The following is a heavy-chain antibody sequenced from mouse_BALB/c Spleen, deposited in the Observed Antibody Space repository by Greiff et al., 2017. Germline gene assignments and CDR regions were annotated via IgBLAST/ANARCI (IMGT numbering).Heavy chain of an antibody. CDR3: ARDVDYDLYYFDY. D-gene: IGHD2-4*01. CDR1: GFNIKDTY. Sequence: EVQLQQSGAELVKPGASVKLSCTASGFNIKDTYMHWVKQRPEQGLEWIGRIDPANGNTKYDPKFQGKATITADTSSNTAYLQLSSLTSEDTAVYYCARDVDYDLYYFDYWGQGTTLTVSS. J-gene: IGHJ2*01. CDR2: IDPANGNT. V-gene: IGHV14-3*02.